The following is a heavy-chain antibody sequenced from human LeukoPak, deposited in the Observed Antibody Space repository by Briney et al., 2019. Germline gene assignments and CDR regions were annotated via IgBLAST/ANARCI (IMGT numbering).Heavy chain of an antibody. D-gene: IGHD3-22*01. CDR3: ARGYDSSGYFSD. J-gene: IGHJ4*02. CDR2: IDTNTGNP. CDR1: GYTFSSNA. Sequence: ASVKVSCKASGYTFSSNAINWVRQAPGRGLEWMGWIDTNTGNPTYAQGFTGQFVFSLDTSVCTAYLQISSLKAEDTAEYFCARGYDSSGYFSDWGQGTLVTVSS. V-gene: IGHV7-4-1*02.